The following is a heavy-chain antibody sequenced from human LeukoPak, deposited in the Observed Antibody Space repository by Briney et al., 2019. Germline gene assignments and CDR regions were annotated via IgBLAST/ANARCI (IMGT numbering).Heavy chain of an antibody. D-gene: IGHD3-10*02. CDR1: GFTFRSYE. CDR3: AELGITMIGGV. J-gene: IGHJ6*04. V-gene: IGHV3-48*03. CDR2: ISSSGSTI. Sequence: GGSLRLSCAASGFTFRSYEMNGVRQARGKGVEGVSYISSSGSTIYYADSVKGPFTISRDNAKNSLYLQMNSLRAEDTAVYYCAELGITMIGGVWGKGTPVTISS.